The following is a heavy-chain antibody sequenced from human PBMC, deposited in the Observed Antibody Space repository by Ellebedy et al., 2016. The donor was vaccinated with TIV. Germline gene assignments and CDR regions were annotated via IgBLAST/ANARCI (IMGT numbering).Heavy chain of an antibody. CDR3: AREDTVVAASWVDY. CDR2: YRHHDDSK. Sequence: GESLKISXAASGFSFSTFDMSWVRQAPGKGLEWVSVYRHHDDSKHYGDSVKGRFTISRDNSKNILYLQMNSLRAEDTAVYYCAREDTVVAASWVDYWGQGTLVTVSS. D-gene: IGHD2-15*01. J-gene: IGHJ4*02. CDR1: GFSFSTFD. V-gene: IGHV3-23*01.